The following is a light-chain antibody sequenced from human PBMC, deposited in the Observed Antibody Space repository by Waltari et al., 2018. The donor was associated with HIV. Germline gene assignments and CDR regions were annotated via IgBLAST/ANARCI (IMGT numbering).Light chain of an antibody. CDR3: QQTYNMPLT. CDR1: QSIINY. Sequence: DIQMTQSPSSLSASVGDRVTITCRSSQSIINYVNWFQKKPGKAPHLLIYAGKTWQRGVPSRFSGSVSGPDFTRTINNLQPDDFATYYCQQTYNMPLTFGPGTKLDLK. J-gene: IGKJ3*01. CDR2: AGK. V-gene: IGKV1-39*01.